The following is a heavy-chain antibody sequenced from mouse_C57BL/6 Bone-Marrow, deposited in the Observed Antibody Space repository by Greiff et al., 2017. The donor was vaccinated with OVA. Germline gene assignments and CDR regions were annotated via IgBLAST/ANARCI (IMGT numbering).Heavy chain of an antibody. CDR2: IYPGSGST. J-gene: IGHJ4*01. Sequence: QVQLQQPGAELVKPGASVKMSCKASGYAFTSYWITWVKQRPGQGLEWIGDIYPGSGSTNYNEKFKSKATLTVDTSSSTAYMQLSSLTSEDSAVYYCARGGSSSYYYAMDYWGQGTSVTVSS. CDR1: GYAFTSYW. CDR3: ARGGSSSYYYAMDY. D-gene: IGHD1-1*01. V-gene: IGHV1-55*01.